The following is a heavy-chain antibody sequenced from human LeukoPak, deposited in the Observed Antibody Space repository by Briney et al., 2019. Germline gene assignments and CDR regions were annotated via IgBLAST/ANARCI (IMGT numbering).Heavy chain of an antibody. Sequence: VASVTVSCKASGYTFTGYYMHWVRQAPGQGLEWMGWINTNTGNPTYAQGFTGRFVFSLDTSVSTAYLQISSLKAEDTAVYYCARGLGVYGSGSYQNYYYYYYMDVWGKGTTVTVSS. CDR1: GYTFTGYY. J-gene: IGHJ6*03. CDR3: ARGLGVYGSGSYQNYYYYYYMDV. V-gene: IGHV7-4-1*02. CDR2: INTNTGNP. D-gene: IGHD3-10*01.